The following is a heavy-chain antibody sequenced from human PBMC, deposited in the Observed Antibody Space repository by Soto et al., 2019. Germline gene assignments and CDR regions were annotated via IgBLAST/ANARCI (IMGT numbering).Heavy chain of an antibody. D-gene: IGHD2-15*01. CDR1: GVSMSSGGYS. V-gene: IGHV4-30-2*01. CDR2: IYSGTT. Sequence: QVHLQESASGPVKPSQTLSLTCAVSGVSMSSGGYSWSWIRQPPGRGMEWIGYIYSGTTHYNPSLKSRVTISMDRSKNQVSLRLKSVTAADTAVYYCAREDSGAFFDFWGQGNLVTVSS. CDR3: AREDSGAFFDF. J-gene: IGHJ5*01.